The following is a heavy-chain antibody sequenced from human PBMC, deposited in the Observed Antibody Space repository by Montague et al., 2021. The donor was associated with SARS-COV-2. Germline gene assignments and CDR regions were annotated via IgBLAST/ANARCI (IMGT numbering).Heavy chain of an antibody. V-gene: IGHV4-59*01. D-gene: IGHD3-10*01. J-gene: IGHJ6*02. Sequence: SETLSLTCSVSGTSISGYYWNWIRQPPGKGLEWIGYISDSGSTNYSPSLKSRGTMSVDTSKYKMPLKLTSVTAADTAVYYCESGCLSYFGAGGHCYGMDIWGQGTTVTVSS. CDR3: ESGCLSYFGAGGHCYGMDI. CDR1: GTSISGYY. CDR2: ISDSGST.